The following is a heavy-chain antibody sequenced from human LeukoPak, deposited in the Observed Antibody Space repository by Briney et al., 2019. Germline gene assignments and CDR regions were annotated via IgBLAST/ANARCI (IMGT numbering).Heavy chain of an antibody. CDR3: ARDSSSWYPDY. CDR1: GYTFTNNY. Sequence: GASVKVSCKASGYTFTNNYMHWVRKAPGQGLEWMGWISAYNGNTNYAQKLQGRVTMTTDTSTSTAYMELRSLRSDDTAVYYRARDSSSWYPDYWGQGTLVTVSS. D-gene: IGHD6-13*01. J-gene: IGHJ4*02. V-gene: IGHV1-18*01. CDR2: ISAYNGNT.